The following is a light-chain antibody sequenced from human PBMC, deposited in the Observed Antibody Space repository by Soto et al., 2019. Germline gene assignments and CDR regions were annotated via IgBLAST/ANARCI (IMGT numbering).Light chain of an antibody. CDR1: QSVSSN. Sequence: EIVMTQSPATLSVSPGARDPLSCRASQSVSSNLAWYQQKPGQAPRLLIYGASTRATGIPPRFSGSGSGTDFTLTISSLEPEDSAVYYCQQRHMWPITFGQGTRLENK. V-gene: IGKV3D-15*01. J-gene: IGKJ5*01. CDR2: GAS. CDR3: QQRHMWPIT.